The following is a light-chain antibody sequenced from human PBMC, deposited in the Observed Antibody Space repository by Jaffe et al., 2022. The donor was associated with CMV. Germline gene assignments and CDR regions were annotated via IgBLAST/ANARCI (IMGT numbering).Light chain of an antibody. CDR1: SLRNFY. CDR2: GKT. Sequence: SSELTQDPAVSVALGQTVRITCQGDSLRNFYASWYQQKPGQAPVLVIYGKTSRPSGIPDRFSASSSGNTASLTITGAQAEDEADYYCNSRDSSGNHVVFGGGTRLTVL. CDR3: NSRDSSGNHVV. J-gene: IGLJ2*01. V-gene: IGLV3-19*01.